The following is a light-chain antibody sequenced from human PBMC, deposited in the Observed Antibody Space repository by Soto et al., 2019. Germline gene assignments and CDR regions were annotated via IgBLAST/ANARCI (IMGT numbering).Light chain of an antibody. V-gene: IGKV1-5*03. CDR1: QSISSW. J-gene: IGKJ1*01. CDR3: QQYNSYST. Sequence: DIQMTQSPSTLSASVGDRVTITCRASQSISSWLAWYQHKSGKAPKLLIYKASTLESGVPSRFSGSGSGTEFTLTISSLQPDDFATYYCQQYNSYSTFGQGTKVDI. CDR2: KAS.